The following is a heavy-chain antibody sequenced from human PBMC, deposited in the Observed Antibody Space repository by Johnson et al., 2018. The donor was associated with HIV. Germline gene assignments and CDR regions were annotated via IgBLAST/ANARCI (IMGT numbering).Heavy chain of an antibody. V-gene: IGHV3-20*04. D-gene: IGHD1-26*01. Sequence: VQLVESGGGVVQPGGSLRLSCAASGFTFDDYGMSWVRQAPGKGLEWVSGINWNGGSTGYADSVKGRFTISRDNAKNSLYLQMNSLRAEDTALYYGARGVGATLPDAFDIWGQGTMVTDSS. CDR1: GFTFDDYG. J-gene: IGHJ3*02. CDR3: ARGVGATLPDAFDI. CDR2: INWNGGST.